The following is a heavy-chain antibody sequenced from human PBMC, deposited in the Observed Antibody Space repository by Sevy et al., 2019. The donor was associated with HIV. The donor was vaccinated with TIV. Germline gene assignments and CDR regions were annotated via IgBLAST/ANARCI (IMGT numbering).Heavy chain of an antibody. Sequence: GGSLRLSCAASGFTFSNYWMSWVRQAPGKGLEWVANIKQDGSEKYYVDSVKGRFTISRDNFQNSLFLQMDSLRPEDTAVYYCALERLSSDVAEYFQNWGQGTLVTVSS. CDR2: IKQDGSEK. CDR1: GFTFSNYW. V-gene: IGHV3-7*01. J-gene: IGHJ1*01. CDR3: ALERLSSDVAEYFQN. D-gene: IGHD1-1*01.